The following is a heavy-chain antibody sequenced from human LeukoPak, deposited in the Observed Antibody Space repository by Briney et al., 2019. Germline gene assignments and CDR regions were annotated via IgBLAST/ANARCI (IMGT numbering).Heavy chain of an antibody. CDR2: IYYSGST. Sequence: SETLSLTCTVSGGSISSYYWSWIRQPPGKGLEWIGYIYYSGSTNYNASLKSRVSMSVDTSKNQFSLKLSSVTAADTAVYYCARPFMAGYSSSQGAFDIWGQGTMVTVSS. V-gene: IGHV4-59*12. CDR1: GGSISSYY. CDR3: ARPFMAGYSSSQGAFDI. D-gene: IGHD6-13*01. J-gene: IGHJ3*02.